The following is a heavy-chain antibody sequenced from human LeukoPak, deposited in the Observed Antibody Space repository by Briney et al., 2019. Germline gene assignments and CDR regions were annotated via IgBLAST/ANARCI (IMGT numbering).Heavy chain of an antibody. CDR3: AREQWAYRSYYASSGYHDY. J-gene: IGHJ4*02. V-gene: IGHV1-24*01. CDR2: FDPEDGET. Sequence: ASVKVSCKVSGYTLTELSMHWVRQAPGKGLEWMGGFDPEDGETIYAQKFQGRVTMTEDTSTDTAYMELSSLRSEDTAMYYCAREQWAYRSYYASSGYHDYWGQGTLVTVSS. D-gene: IGHD3-22*01. CDR1: GYTLTELS.